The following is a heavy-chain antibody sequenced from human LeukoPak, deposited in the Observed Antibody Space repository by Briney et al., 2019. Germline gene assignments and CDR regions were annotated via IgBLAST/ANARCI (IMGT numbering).Heavy chain of an antibody. CDR2: ISGSGGST. CDR3: AKGTGGYSYGPDY. D-gene: IGHD5-18*01. Sequence: GGSLTLSCAASGFTFSYHWMTWVRQAPGKGLEWVSAISGSGGSTYYADSVKGRFTISRDNSKNTLYLQMNSLRAEDTAVYYCAKGTGGYSYGPDYWGQGTLVTVSS. V-gene: IGHV3-23*01. CDR1: GFTFSYHW. J-gene: IGHJ4*02.